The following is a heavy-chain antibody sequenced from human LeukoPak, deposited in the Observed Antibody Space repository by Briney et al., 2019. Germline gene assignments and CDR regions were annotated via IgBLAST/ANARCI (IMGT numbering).Heavy chain of an antibody. CDR3: ARGPTGYCSGGSCYHNWFDP. D-gene: IGHD2-15*01. V-gene: IGHV1-2*02. CDR1: GYTFTDYY. CDR2: INPNSGGT. J-gene: IGHJ5*02. Sequence: ASVKVSCKASGYTFTDYYMHWVRQAPGQGLEWMGWINPNSGGTNYAQKFQGRVTMTRDTSISTAYMELSRLRSDDTAVYYCARGPTGYCSGGSCYHNWFDPWGQGTLVTVSS.